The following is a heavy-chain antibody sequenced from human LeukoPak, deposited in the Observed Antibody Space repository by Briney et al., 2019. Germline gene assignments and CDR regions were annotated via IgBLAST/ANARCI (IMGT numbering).Heavy chain of an antibody. D-gene: IGHD3-10*02. V-gene: IGHV3-21*01. Sequence: GGSLRLSCAGSGFTFSSYRMSWVRQAPGKGLEWVSSISSGSIYIDLADPLMGRFTISRDDAKNSLYLQMNSLRAEDTAVYYCAELGITMIGGVWGKGTTVTISS. CDR3: AELGITMIGGV. CDR2: ISSGSIYI. CDR1: GFTFSSYR. J-gene: IGHJ6*04.